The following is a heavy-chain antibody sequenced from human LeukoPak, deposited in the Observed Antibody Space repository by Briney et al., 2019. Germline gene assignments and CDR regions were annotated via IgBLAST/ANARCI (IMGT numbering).Heavy chain of an antibody. D-gene: IGHD5-18*01. V-gene: IGHV4-59*01. CDR1: GGSISSYY. CDR3: ARFDPHTAMAYDY. CDR2: IYYSGST. J-gene: IGHJ4*02. Sequence: PSETLSLTCTVSGGSISSYYWSWIRQPPGKGLEWIGYIYYSGSTNYNPSLKSRVTISVDTSKNQFSLKLSSVTAADTAVYYCARFDPHTAMAYDYWGQGTLVTVSS.